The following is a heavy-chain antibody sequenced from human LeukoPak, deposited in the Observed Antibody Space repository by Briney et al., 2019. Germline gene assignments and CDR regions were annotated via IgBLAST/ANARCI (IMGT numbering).Heavy chain of an antibody. J-gene: IGHJ4*02. CDR3: ARVNTFGGVIPY. CDR2: IIPIFGTA. Sequence: SVKVSCKASGGTFSSYAISWVRQAPGQGLEWMGGIIPIFGTANYAQKFQGRVTITADKSTSTAYMELRSLRSDDTAVYYCARVNTFGGVIPYWGQGTLVTVSS. D-gene: IGHD3-16*02. V-gene: IGHV1-69*06. CDR1: GGTFSSYA.